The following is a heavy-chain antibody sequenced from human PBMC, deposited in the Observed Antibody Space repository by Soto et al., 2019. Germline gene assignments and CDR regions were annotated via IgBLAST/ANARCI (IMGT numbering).Heavy chain of an antibody. CDR3: ARRSRAGRSSQYYTMDV. V-gene: IGHV5-51*01. CDR2: IYPDDSDI. CDR1: GYSFTNYW. Sequence: GESLKISCKGSGYSFTNYWIGWLRQMPGKGLEWMGVIYPDDSDIRYSPSFQCQVTISADKSISTAYLQWSSLKASDTAVYYCARRSRAGRSSQYYTMDVWGQGTKVTVSS. D-gene: IGHD3-10*01. J-gene: IGHJ6*02.